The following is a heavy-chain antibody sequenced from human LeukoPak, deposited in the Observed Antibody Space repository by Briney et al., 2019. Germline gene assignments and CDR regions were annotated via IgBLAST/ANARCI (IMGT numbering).Heavy chain of an antibody. J-gene: IGHJ3*02. CDR3: ARDYGEHDAFDI. CDR1: GFTFSSYS. D-gene: IGHD4-17*01. Sequence: GGSPRLSCAASGFTFSSYSMNWVRQAPGKGLEWVSYVSSSSSTIYYADSVKGRFTISRDNAKNSLYLQMNSLRAEDTAVYYCARDYGEHDAFDIWGQGTMVTVSS. CDR2: VSSSSSTI. V-gene: IGHV3-48*01.